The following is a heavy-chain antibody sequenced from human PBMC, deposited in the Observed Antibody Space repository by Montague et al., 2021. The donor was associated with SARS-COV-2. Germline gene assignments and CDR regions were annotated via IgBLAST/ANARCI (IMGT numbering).Heavy chain of an antibody. Sequence: SETLSLTCAVYGGSFSGYYWSWIRQPPGKGLEWIGEINHSGSTNYNPSLKSRVTISVDTSKNQFSRKLSSVTAADTAVYYCARGSWHIVVVTAIRDGYYGMDVWGQGTTVTVSS. D-gene: IGHD2-21*02. CDR3: ARGSWHIVVVTAIRDGYYGMDV. CDR1: GGSFSGYY. J-gene: IGHJ6*02. V-gene: IGHV4-34*01. CDR2: INHSGST.